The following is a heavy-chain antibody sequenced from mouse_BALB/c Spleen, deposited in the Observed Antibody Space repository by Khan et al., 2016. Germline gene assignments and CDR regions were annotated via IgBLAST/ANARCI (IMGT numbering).Heavy chain of an antibody. CDR1: GYTFTSYW. CDR3: AREGWVRVDY. CDR2: IYPGDGDT. V-gene: IGHV1-87*01. J-gene: IGHJ4*01. Sequence: QVQLQQSGAELVRPGASVKLSCKASGYTFTSYWMQWVKQRPGQGLEWIGAIYPGDGDTRYTQKFKGKATLTADKSSSTAYMQLSSLASEDSAVEYCAREGWVRVDYWGQGTSVTVSS. D-gene: IGHD2-3*01.